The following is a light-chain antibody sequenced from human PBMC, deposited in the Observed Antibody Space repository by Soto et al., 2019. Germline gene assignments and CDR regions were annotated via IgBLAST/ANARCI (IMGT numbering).Light chain of an antibody. CDR2: AAS. V-gene: IGKV1-39*01. CDR3: QQTYTTPQT. J-gene: IGKJ2*01. Sequence: DIQMTQSPSSLSAFVGDRVTITCRASQSISDYLNWYQQKVGKAPKLLIYAASTLQSGVPSRFSGSGSGTDFTLTISSLQPEDSATYYCQQTYTTPQTFGQGTKLEI. CDR1: QSISDY.